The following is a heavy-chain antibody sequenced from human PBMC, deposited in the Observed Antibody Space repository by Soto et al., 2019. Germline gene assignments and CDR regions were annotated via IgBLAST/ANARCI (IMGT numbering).Heavy chain of an antibody. CDR3: AVSYSHFDY. J-gene: IGHJ4*02. V-gene: IGHV1-46*01. Sequence: RASVKVSCKASGYTFTSYYMHWVRQAPGQGLEWMGIINPSVGSTTYAQNFQGRVTMTRDTSTSTVYMELSSLRSEDTAIYYCAVSYSHFDYWGQGSLVTVSS. CDR1: GYTFTSYY. CDR2: INPSVGST. D-gene: IGHD4-4*01.